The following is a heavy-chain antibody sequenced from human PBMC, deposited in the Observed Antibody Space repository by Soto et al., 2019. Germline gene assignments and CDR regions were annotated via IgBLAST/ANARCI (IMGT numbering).Heavy chain of an antibody. CDR3: ARIGKAPTAPWDY. CDR1: GGSISGYY. CDR2: IYYSGST. D-gene: IGHD1-1*01. Sequence: PSETLSLTCTVSGGSISGYYWSWIRQPPGKGLEWIGYIYYSGSTKYNPSLNSRVTISMDTSKNQFSLKLSSVTAADTAVYYCARIGKAPTAPWDYRGQGILVTVSS. J-gene: IGHJ4*02. V-gene: IGHV4-59*01.